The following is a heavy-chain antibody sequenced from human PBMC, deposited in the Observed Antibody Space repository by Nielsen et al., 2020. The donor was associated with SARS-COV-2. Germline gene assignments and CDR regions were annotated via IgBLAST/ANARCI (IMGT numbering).Heavy chain of an antibody. CDR2: INHSGST. Sequence: VRQMPGKGLECIGEINHSGSTNYNPSLKSRVTISVDTSKNQFSLKLSSVTAADTAVYYCARTDQLLLNFDYWGQGTLVTVSS. D-gene: IGHD2-2*01. V-gene: IGHV4-34*09. J-gene: IGHJ4*02. CDR3: ARTDQLLLNFDY.